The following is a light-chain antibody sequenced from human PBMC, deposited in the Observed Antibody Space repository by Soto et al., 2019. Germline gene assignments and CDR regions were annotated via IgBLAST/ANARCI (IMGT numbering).Light chain of an antibody. CDR2: EVS. Sequence: QSVLTQPASVSGSPGQSITISCTGTSSDVGSYNLVSWYQQHSGKAPKLMIYEVSERPSGVSNRFSGSKSGNTASLTISRLQAEDEADYYCCSYAGSGTWVFGGGTKLTVL. CDR1: SSDVGSYNL. CDR3: CSYAGSGTWV. V-gene: IGLV2-23*02. J-gene: IGLJ3*02.